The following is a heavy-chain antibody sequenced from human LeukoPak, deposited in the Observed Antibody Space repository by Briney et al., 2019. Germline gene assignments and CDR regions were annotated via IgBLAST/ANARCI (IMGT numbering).Heavy chain of an antibody. V-gene: IGHV1-8*01. Sequence: ASVKVSCKASGYAFTSYDINWVRQATGQGLEWMGWMNPNSGNTGYAQKFQGRVTMTRNTSISTAYMELSSLRSEDTAVYYCARVRSSWLNWFDPWGQGTLVTVSS. CDR3: ARVRSSWLNWFDP. J-gene: IGHJ5*02. CDR2: MNPNSGNT. CDR1: GYAFTSYD. D-gene: IGHD6-13*01.